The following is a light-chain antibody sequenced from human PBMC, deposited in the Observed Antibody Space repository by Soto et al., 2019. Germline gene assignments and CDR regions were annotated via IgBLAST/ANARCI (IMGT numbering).Light chain of an antibody. CDR1: QSFLYSSNNKNY. CDR3: QQYYSTPSGT. CDR2: WAS. J-gene: IGKJ5*01. V-gene: IGKV4-1*01. Sequence: DIVLTQSQDSLAVSLGERATINCKSSQSFLYSSNNKNYLAWYQQKPGQSPKLLIYWASTRESGVPDRFSGSGSGTDFTLTISSLQAEDVAVYYCQQYYSTPSGTFGQGTRLEIK.